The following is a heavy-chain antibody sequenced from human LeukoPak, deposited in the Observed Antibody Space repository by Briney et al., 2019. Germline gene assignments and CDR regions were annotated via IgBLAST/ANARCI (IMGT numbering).Heavy chain of an antibody. V-gene: IGHV1-2*02. J-gene: IGHJ4*02. CDR3: ARDPTLYGSGSYQDY. CDR2: INPNSGGT. D-gene: IGHD3-10*01. Sequence: GASVKVSCKASGYTFTGYYMHWVRQAPGQGLEWMGWINPNSGGTNYAQKFQGRVTMTRDTSISTAYMELSRLRSDDTAVYYCARDPTLYGSGSYQDYWGQGTLVTVSS. CDR1: GYTFTGYY.